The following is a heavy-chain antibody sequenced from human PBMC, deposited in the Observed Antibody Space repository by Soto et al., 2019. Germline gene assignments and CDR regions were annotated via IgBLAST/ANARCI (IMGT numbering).Heavy chain of an antibody. CDR3: AVQGGLEIRGNYYHQYLHAV. D-gene: IGHD1-7*01. J-gene: IGHJ6*02. V-gene: IGHV4-39*01. CDR2: IYYSGST. CDR1: GGSISSSSYY. Sequence: PSETLSLTCTVSGGSISSSSYYWGWTRQPPGKGLEWIGSIYYSGSTYYNPSLKSRVTISVDTSKNQFSLKLSSVTAADTAVYYCAVQGGLEIRGNYYHQYLHAVWGQGTTVTVSS.